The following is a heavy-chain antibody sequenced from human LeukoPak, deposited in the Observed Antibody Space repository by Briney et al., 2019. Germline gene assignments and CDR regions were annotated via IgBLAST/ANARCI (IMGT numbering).Heavy chain of an antibody. V-gene: IGHV3-15*01. CDR2: IKSKTDGGTT. CDR1: GFTFSTYW. Sequence: GGSLRLSCAASGFTFSTYWMSWVRQAPGKGLEWVGRIKSKTDGGTTDYAAPVKGRFTISRDDSKNTLYLQMNSLKTEDTAVYYCTTELSSGWYETHDYWGQGTLVTVSS. J-gene: IGHJ4*02. CDR3: TTELSSGWYETHDY. D-gene: IGHD6-19*01.